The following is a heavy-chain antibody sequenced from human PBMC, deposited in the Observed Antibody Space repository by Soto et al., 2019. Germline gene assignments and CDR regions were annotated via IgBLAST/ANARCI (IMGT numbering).Heavy chain of an antibody. CDR3: ARTVGYYNDMDV. V-gene: IGHV1-3*01. Sequence: QVQLVQSGAEVKKPGASVKVSCKASGYTFTSYAMHWVRQAPGQRLEWMGWINAGNGNTKYSQKFQGRVTITRDTTGSTAYMELSSLRSDDTAVYDCARTVGYYNDMDVWGQGTTVTVSS. CDR2: INAGNGNT. CDR1: GYTFTSYA. J-gene: IGHJ6*02. D-gene: IGHD4-17*01.